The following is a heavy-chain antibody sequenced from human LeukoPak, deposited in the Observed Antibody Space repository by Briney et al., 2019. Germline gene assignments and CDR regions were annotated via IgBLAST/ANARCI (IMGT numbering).Heavy chain of an antibody. CDR3: ARCCRDAGDY. Sequence: PGGSLRLSCAASGFTVSSDYMSWVRQAPGKGLEWVSVIYSDDSTYYADSVKGRFTISRDNSKSTLYLQMNSLRVGDTAVYYCARCCRDAGDYLGQGTLVTVSS. J-gene: IGHJ4*02. V-gene: IGHV3-66*01. CDR1: GFTVSSDY. D-gene: IGHD2-15*01. CDR2: IYSDDST.